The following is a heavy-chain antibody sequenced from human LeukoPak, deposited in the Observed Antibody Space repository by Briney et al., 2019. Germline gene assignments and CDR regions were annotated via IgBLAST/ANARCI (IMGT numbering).Heavy chain of an antibody. CDR1: GFTFSSYS. CDR3: ARGGDTAMPKVWFDP. V-gene: IGHV3-21*01. D-gene: IGHD5-18*01. Sequence: GGSLRLSCAASGFTFSSYSMNWVRQAPGKGLGWVSSISSSSSYIYYADSVKGRFTISRDNAKNSLYLQMNSLRAEDTAVYYCARGGDTAMPKVWFDPWGQGTLVTVSS. CDR2: ISSSSSYI. J-gene: IGHJ5*02.